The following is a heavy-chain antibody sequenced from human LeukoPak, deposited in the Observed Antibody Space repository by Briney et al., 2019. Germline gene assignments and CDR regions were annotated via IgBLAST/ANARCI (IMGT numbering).Heavy chain of an antibody. CDR1: GFTFSTSW. Sequence: PGGSLRLSCAASGFTFSTSWMSWIRQGPVKGLEWVASIKQDGSEKYYVDSVKGRFTISRDDAKNSLYLQMSSLRAEDTAVYYCARGTYMSPNWFDPWGRGTLVTVSS. V-gene: IGHV3-7*01. J-gene: IGHJ5*02. CDR2: IKQDGSEK. D-gene: IGHD2-2*02. CDR3: ARGTYMSPNWFDP.